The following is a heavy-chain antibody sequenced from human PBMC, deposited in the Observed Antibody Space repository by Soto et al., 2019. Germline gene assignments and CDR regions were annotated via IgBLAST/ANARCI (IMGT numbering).Heavy chain of an antibody. D-gene: IGHD2-2*01. CDR1: GFTFSSYA. Sequence: GGSLSLSCAASGFTFSSYAMHWVRQAPGKGLEWVAVISYDGSNKYYADSVKGRFTISRDNSKNTLYLQMTSLRAEDTAVYYCASEVVPADTFDYWGQGTLVTVSS. J-gene: IGHJ4*02. CDR3: ASEVVPADTFDY. V-gene: IGHV3-30-3*01. CDR2: ISYDGSNK.